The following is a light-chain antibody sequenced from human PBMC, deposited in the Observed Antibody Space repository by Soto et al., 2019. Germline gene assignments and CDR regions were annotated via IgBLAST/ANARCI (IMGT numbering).Light chain of an antibody. J-gene: IGKJ5*01. V-gene: IGKV3-11*01. CDR3: QQRDSWPIT. CDR2: GAS. CDR1: QSVDSY. Sequence: EIVLTQSPGTLSLSPGERATLSCRASQSVDSYLVWYQQKPGQAPRLLIFGASNRATGITARFSGSGSGTDFTLTINSLEPDDFAVYYCQQRDSWPITFGQGTRLEI.